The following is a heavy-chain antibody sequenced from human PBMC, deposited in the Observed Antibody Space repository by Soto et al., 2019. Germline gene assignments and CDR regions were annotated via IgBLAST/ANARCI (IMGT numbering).Heavy chain of an antibody. CDR2: INHSGST. Sequence: NPSETLSLTCAVYGGSFSGYYWSWIRQPPGKGLEWIGEINHSGSTNYNPSLKSRVTISVDTSNNQFSLKLSSVTAADTAVYYCARGGRCSSTSCYLKSPHYSSYGMDVWGQGTAVPVS. CDR3: ARGGRCSSTSCYLKSPHYSSYGMDV. CDR1: GGSFSGYY. D-gene: IGHD2-2*01. J-gene: IGHJ6*02. V-gene: IGHV4-34*01.